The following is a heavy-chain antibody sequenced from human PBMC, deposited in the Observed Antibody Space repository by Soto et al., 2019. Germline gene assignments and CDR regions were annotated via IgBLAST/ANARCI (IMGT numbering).Heavy chain of an antibody. CDR1: VGSISSSSYY. J-gene: IGHJ4*02. CDR2: IYYSGST. CDR3: ARLNRYYYDSSGYH. D-gene: IGHD3-22*01. Sequence: PSETLSLTCTVSVGSISSSSYYWGWIRQPPGKGLDWIGSIYYSGSTYYNPSLKSRVTISVDTSKNQFSLKLSSVTAADTAVYYCARLNRYYYDSSGYHWGQGTLVTVSS. V-gene: IGHV4-39*01.